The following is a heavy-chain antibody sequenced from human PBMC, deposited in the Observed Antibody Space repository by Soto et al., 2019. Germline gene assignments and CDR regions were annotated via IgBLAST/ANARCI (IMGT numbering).Heavy chain of an antibody. D-gene: IGHD6-19*01. J-gene: IGHJ4*02. V-gene: IGHV3-30-3*01. Sequence: QVQLVESGGGVVQPGRSLRLSCAASGFTFSSYAMHWVRQAPAKGLEWGAVISYDGSNKYYADSVKGRFTISRDNSTNTLYVQRHSLRAEDTAVYYCARDLGSRIAGASYWGQGTLVTVSS. CDR1: GFTFSSYA. CDR2: ISYDGSNK. CDR3: ARDLGSRIAGASY.